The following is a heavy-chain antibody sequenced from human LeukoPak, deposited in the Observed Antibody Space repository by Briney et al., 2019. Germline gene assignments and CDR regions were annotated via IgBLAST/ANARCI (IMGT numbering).Heavy chain of an antibody. CDR2: IYPRDSDT. CDR3: ARTSANWFDP. V-gene: IGHV5-51*01. Sequence: GESLMISCKGSGYSFSNYWIVWVRQMPVKGLEWMGIIYPRDSDTRYSPSFQGQVTISADKSISTAYLQWSSLKASDTATYYCARTSANWFDPWGQGTLVTVSS. J-gene: IGHJ5*02. CDR1: GYSFSNYW. D-gene: IGHD1-26*01.